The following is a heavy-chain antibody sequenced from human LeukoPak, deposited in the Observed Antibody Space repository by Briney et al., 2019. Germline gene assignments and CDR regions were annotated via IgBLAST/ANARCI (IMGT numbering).Heavy chain of an antibody. D-gene: IGHD3-10*01. CDR3: ARGIKQGLGEAPAY. CDR2: INDSGST. V-gene: IGHV4-59*01. CDR1: GGSFTDYY. Sequence: SETLSLTCTVSGGSFTDYYWSWIRQSPGRGLEWIGYINDSGSTTYSPSLRSRVTISADTSKSQFSLNLSSVTAADTAVYYCARGIKQGLGEAPAYWGQGALVTVSS. J-gene: IGHJ4*02.